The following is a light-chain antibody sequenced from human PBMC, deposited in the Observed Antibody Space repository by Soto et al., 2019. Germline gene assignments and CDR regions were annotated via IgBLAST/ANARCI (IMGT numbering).Light chain of an antibody. CDR2: AAS. V-gene: IGKV1-39*01. CDR1: QSISSY. CDR3: QQSYSTLWT. J-gene: IGKJ1*01. Sequence: DIQMTQSPSSLSASVGDRVTITCRASQSISSYLTWYQQKPGKAPKLLIYAASSLQSGVPSRFSGSGSGTDFTLTISSLQTEDFATYYCQQSYSTLWTFGQGTKVEIK.